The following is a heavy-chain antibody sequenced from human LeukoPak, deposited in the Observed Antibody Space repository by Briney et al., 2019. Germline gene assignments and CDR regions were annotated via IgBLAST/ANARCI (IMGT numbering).Heavy chain of an antibody. CDR2: IKWNGDST. J-gene: IGHJ4*02. D-gene: IGHD1-26*01. Sequence: PGGSLRLSCAASGFTFSSYAMNWVRQAPGKGLEWVSGIKWNGDSTGYADSVKGRFTISRDNAKNSLYLQMNSLRAEDTALYYCARGRGGWPNYYFDYWGQGNLVTVSS. V-gene: IGHV3-20*04. CDR3: ARGRGGWPNYYFDY. CDR1: GFTFSSYA.